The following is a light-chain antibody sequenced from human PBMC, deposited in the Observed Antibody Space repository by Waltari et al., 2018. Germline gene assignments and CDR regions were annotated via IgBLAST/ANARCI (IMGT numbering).Light chain of an antibody. CDR1: QRVSSL. Sequence: EILLTQSPATLSLSPGDRATLSCRARQRVSSLLSWYQHKPGQAPRLLVYSVSNRAADIPARFSGSGSGTDFTLTITSLEPEDFAVYYCQQRSSWPPTFGPGTKVDIK. CDR3: QQRSSWPPT. J-gene: IGKJ1*01. V-gene: IGKV3-11*01. CDR2: SVS.